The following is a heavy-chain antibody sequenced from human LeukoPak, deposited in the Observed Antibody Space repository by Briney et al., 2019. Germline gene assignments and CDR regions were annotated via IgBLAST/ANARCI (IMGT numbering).Heavy chain of an antibody. CDR3: ARDCGSGCDFDAFDI. Sequence: RASETLSLTCTVSGGSISSSSYYWGWIRQPPGKGLEWIGRIYYSGSTYYNPSLKSRVTISVDTSKNQFSLKLSSVTAADTAVYYCARDCGSGCDFDAFDIWGQGTMVTVSS. CDR2: IYYSGST. D-gene: IGHD1-26*01. J-gene: IGHJ3*02. CDR1: GGSISSSSYY. V-gene: IGHV4-39*07.